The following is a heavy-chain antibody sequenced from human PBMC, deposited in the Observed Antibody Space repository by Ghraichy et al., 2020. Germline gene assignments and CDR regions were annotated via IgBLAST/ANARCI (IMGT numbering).Heavy chain of an antibody. CDR2: ISGSGGIT. V-gene: IGHV3-23*01. Sequence: GGSLRLSCEASGFTFSNSAMTWVRQVPGKGLEWVSAISGSGGITYYADSVKGRFTISRDNSKNTLFLQMNSLRAEDTALYYCAKDRYGDYPDAFDVWGRGTMVTVSS. D-gene: IGHD4-17*01. J-gene: IGHJ3*01. CDR1: GFTFSNSA. CDR3: AKDRYGDYPDAFDV.